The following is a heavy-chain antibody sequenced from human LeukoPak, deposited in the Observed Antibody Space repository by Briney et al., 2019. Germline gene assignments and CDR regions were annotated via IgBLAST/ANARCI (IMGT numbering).Heavy chain of an antibody. CDR2: ISGSGGST. CDR3: AKRQQQLVYVYYHYYMDV. V-gene: IGHV3-23*01. J-gene: IGHJ6*03. Sequence: GGSLRLSCAASGFTFSSYAMSWVRQAPGKGLEWVSAISGSGGSTYYADSVKGRFTISRDDSKNTLYLQMNSLRAEDTAVYYCAKRQQQLVYVYYHYYMDVWGKGTTVTVSS. D-gene: IGHD6-13*01. CDR1: GFTFSSYA.